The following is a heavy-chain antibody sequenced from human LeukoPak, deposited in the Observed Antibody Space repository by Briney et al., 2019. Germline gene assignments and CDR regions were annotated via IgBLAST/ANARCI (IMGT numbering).Heavy chain of an antibody. V-gene: IGHV3-30*02. CDR1: GFTFSSSG. Sequence: PGGSLRLSCAASGFTFSSSGIHWVRLAPGKGLEWVAFIRSDGSNKYYGDSVKGRFTISRDNSKNTLYLQMNSLRAEDTALYYCAKVVGATTFDYWGQGTLVTVSS. CDR3: AKVVGATTFDY. D-gene: IGHD1-26*01. CDR2: IRSDGSNK. J-gene: IGHJ4*02.